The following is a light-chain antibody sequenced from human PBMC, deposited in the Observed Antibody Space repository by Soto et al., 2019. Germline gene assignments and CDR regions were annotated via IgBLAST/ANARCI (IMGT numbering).Light chain of an antibody. CDR1: SSDVGGYNY. V-gene: IGLV2-14*01. CDR2: EVS. J-gene: IGLJ2*01. CDR3: SSYTTNSTHV. Sequence: QSVLTQPASVSGSPGQSITISCTGTSSDVGGYNYVSWYQQHPGKAPKLMIYEVSNRPSGVPNRFSGSKSGNTASLTISGRQAEDEADYYCSSYTTNSTHVFGGGTKLTVL.